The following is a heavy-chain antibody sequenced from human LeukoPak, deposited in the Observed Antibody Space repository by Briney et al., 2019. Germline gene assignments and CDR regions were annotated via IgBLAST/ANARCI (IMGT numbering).Heavy chain of an antibody. J-gene: IGHJ4*02. CDR2: IYYSGST. CDR3: ARGSIAVTYYFDY. D-gene: IGHD6-6*01. CDR1: GGSISSYY. V-gene: IGHV4-59*12. Sequence: TSETLSLTCTVSGGSISSYYWSWIRQPPGKGLEWIGYIYYSGSTNYNPSLKSRVTISVDTSKNQFSLKLSSVTAADTAVYYCARGSIAVTYYFDYWGQGTLVTVSS.